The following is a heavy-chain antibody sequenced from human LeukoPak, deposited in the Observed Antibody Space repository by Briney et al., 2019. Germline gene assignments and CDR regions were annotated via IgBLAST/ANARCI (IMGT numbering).Heavy chain of an antibody. CDR1: GGTFSSYA. CDR3: ARAAGTGTTWDV. Sequence: SVKVSCKASGGTFSSYAISWVRQAPGQGLEWMGGIILIFGTANYAQKLQGRVTMTTDTSTSTAYMELRSLRSDDTAVYYCARAAGTGTTWDVWGKGTTVTVSS. D-gene: IGHD1-7*01. V-gene: IGHV1-69*05. CDR2: IILIFGTA. J-gene: IGHJ6*04.